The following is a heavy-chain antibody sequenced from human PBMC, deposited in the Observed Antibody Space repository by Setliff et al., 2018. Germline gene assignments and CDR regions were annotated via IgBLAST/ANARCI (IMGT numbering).Heavy chain of an antibody. V-gene: IGHV4-39*07. CDR1: GGSISSSSHY. Sequence: SETLSLTCTVSGGSISSSSHYWGWIRQPPGKGLEWIGSIYYTGSTYNNPSLKSRVTMSVDTSKRQFSLKLGSATAADTAVYYCARDMGQPYYFESWGLGTLVTVSS. D-gene: IGHD1-1*01. CDR3: ARDMGQPYYFES. J-gene: IGHJ4*02. CDR2: IYYTGST.